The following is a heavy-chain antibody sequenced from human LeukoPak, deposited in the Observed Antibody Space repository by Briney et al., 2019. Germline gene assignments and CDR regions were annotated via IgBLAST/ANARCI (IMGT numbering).Heavy chain of an antibody. CDR1: GFTVSSDY. V-gene: IGHV3-7*01. J-gene: IGHJ3*02. D-gene: IGHD2-2*01. CDR3: ARDPLVVVPAAMLRAFDI. CDR2: IKQDGSEK. Sequence: PGGSLRLSCAASGFTVSSDYMNWVRQAPGKGLEWVANIKQDGSEKYYVDSVKGRFTISRDNAKNSLYLQMNSLRAEDTAVYYCARDPLVVVPAAMLRAFDIWGQGTMVTVSS.